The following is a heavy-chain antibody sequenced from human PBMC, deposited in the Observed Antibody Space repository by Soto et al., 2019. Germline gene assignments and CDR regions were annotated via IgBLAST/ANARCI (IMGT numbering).Heavy chain of an antibody. CDR2: ISSSSSYM. CDR1: GFTFSSYS. J-gene: IGHJ4*01. Sequence: PGGSLRLSCAASGFTFSSYSMNWVRQAPGKGLEWVSSISSSSSYMYYADSVKGRFTISRDNDKKLLYLQMNSLRAEDTAVYHCAXDGSGGFHDYGNFHLDYWGQGTLVTVSS. CDR3: AXDGSGGFHDYGNFHLDY. V-gene: IGHV3-21*01. D-gene: IGHD4-17*01.